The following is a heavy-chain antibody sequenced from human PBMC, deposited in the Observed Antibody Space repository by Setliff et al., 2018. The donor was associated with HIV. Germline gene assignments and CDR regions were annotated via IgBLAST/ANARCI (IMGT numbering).Heavy chain of an antibody. D-gene: IGHD3-22*01. CDR2: INPNSGDT. Sequence: ASVKGSCKASGYTFTGYYMHWVRQAPGQGPEWMGWINPNSGDTYYAQKFQGSVTMTRDTSINTVYMELTRLRSDDTAVYYCVRAPYYYDNSGYYYDWGQGTLVTVSS. CDR3: VRAPYYYDNSGYYYD. CDR1: GYTFTGYY. V-gene: IGHV1-2*02. J-gene: IGHJ4*02.